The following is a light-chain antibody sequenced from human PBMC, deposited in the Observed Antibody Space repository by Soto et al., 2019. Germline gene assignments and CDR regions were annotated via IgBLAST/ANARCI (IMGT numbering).Light chain of an antibody. CDR3: QVWDSSTARV. CDR1: NIGSKN. V-gene: IGLV3-9*01. CDR2: RDS. J-gene: IGLJ3*02. Sequence: SYELTQPLSVSVALGQTARITCGGNNIGSKNVHWYQQKPGQAPVLVIYRDSNRPSGIPERFSGSHSGNTATLTISRAQAGDEADYYCQVWDSSTARVFGGGTQLTVL.